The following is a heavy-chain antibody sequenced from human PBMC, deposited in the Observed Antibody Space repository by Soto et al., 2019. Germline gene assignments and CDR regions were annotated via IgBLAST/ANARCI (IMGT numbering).Heavy chain of an antibody. Sequence: GGSLRLSCAASGFTFSDYYMSWIRQAPGKGLEWVSYISSGSSYTNYADSVKGRFTISRDNAKNSLYLQMNSLRAEDTAVYYCARVSYYGSGSYYFDYWGQGTLVTVSS. CDR3: ARVSYYGSGSYYFDY. V-gene: IGHV3-11*05. CDR1: GFTFSDYY. D-gene: IGHD3-10*01. J-gene: IGHJ4*02. CDR2: ISSGSSYT.